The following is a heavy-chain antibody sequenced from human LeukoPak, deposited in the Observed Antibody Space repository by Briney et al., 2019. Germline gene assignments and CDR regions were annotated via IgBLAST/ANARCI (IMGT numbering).Heavy chain of an antibody. D-gene: IGHD1-14*01. J-gene: IGHJ3*02. CDR3: ARTLTAYNDAFDI. CDR2: IYYSGCT. Sequence: SETLSLTCTVSGGSISSGDYYWSWIRQPPGKGLEWIGYIYYSGCTYYNPSLKSRVTISVDTSKNQFSLKLSSVTAADTAVYYCARTLTAYNDAFDIWGQGTMVTVSS. V-gene: IGHV4-30-4*08. CDR1: GGSISSGDYY.